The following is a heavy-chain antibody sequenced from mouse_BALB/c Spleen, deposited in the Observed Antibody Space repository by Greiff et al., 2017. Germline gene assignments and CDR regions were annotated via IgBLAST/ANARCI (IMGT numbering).Heavy chain of an antibody. V-gene: IGHV1-81*01. J-gene: IGHJ2*01. CDR1: GYTFTDYV. CDR2: IYPGSGST. Sequence: QVQLQQSGPELVKPGASVKMSCKASGYTFTDYVISWVKQRTGQGLEWIGEIYPGSGSTYYNEKFKGKATLTADKSSNTAYMQLSSLTSEDSAVYFCAIDRDYFDYWGQGTTLTVSS. CDR3: AIDRDYFDY.